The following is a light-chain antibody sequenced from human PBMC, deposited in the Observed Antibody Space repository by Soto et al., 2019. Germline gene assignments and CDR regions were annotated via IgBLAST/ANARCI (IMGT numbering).Light chain of an antibody. CDR3: QQYYSYPFT. CDR1: QSISGW. CDR2: DDS. Sequence: DIQITQSPSTLSASVGDRVTISCRASQSISGWVAWFQQRPGKAPKLLIYDDSDLQNGVPSRFSGSASGPDFTLTISSLQPDDFATYYCQQYYSYPFTFGPGTKVDFK. J-gene: IGKJ3*01. V-gene: IGKV1-5*01.